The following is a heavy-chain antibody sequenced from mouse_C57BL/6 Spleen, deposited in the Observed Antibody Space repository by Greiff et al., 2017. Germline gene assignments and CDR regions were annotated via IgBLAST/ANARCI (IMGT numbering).Heavy chain of an antibody. CDR2: ICDGGSYT. CDR1: GFTFSSYA. J-gene: IGHJ2*01. V-gene: IGHV5-4*01. CDR3: ARGGDGYFDY. Sequence: EVQRVESGGGLVKPGGSLKLSCAASGFTFSSYAMSWVRQTPEKGLEWVATICDGGSYTYYPENVKGRSTLSTDNATNNPYLQMSHLKSEDTAVYYCARGGDGYFDYWGQGTTLTVSS. D-gene: IGHD2-3*01.